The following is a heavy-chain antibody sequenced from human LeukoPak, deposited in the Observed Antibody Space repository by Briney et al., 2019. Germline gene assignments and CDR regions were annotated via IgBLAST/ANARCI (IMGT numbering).Heavy chain of an antibody. D-gene: IGHD3-10*01. CDR3: SRDVDGSGNYGFDY. Sequence: GGSLRLSCAASGFTFSSYSMSWVRQAPGKGLEWVSSISTSSTHLLYTDSAKGRFTISRDNAKNLLFLQLNSLRAEDTAVYFCSRDVDGSGNYGFDYWGQGALVTVSS. V-gene: IGHV3-21*06. CDR1: GFTFSSYS. CDR2: ISTSSTHL. J-gene: IGHJ4*02.